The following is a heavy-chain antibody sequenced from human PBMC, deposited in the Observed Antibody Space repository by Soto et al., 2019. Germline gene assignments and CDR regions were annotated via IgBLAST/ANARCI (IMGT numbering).Heavy chain of an antibody. CDR3: MVVVVAATRVDY. CDR2: IDWDDDK. Sequence: SGPTLVNPTQTLTMTCTFSGFSLSTSGMRVSWIRQPPGKALEWLARIDWDDDKFYSTSLKTRLTISKDTSKNQVVLTMTNMDPVHTATYYCMVVVVAATRVDYWGQGTLGTVSA. CDR1: GFSLSTSGMR. D-gene: IGHD2-15*01. V-gene: IGHV2-70*04. J-gene: IGHJ4*02.